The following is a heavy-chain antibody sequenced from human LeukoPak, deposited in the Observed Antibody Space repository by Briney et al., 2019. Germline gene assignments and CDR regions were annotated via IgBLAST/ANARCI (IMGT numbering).Heavy chain of an antibody. CDR3: AVSGRYYGY. J-gene: IGHJ4*02. Sequence: GGSLRLSCAVSGFTFSSYAMSWVRQAPGKGLEWVSAISGGGSTYYADSVKGRSTISRDNSKNTLSLQMNSLRGEDTAIYYCAVSGRYYGYWGQGTLVTVSS. CDR2: ISGGGST. V-gene: IGHV3-23*01. CDR1: GFTFSSYA. D-gene: IGHD1-26*01.